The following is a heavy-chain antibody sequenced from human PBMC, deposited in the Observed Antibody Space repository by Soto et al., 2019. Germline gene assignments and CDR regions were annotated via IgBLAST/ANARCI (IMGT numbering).Heavy chain of an antibody. D-gene: IGHD2-8*01. CDR1: GFTFSSYG. J-gene: IGHJ6*02. CDR3: AKNGLSSPRGGYGMDV. CDR2: ISDDGSNK. Sequence: QGQLVESGGGVVQPGRSLRLSCAGSGFTFSSYGMHGVRQAPGKGLEWVAVISDDGSNKYYADSVKGRFTISRDNSKNTLYLHMNRLRVENTAVYYCAKNGLSSPRGGYGMDVGGQGTTVTVSS. V-gene: IGHV3-30*18.